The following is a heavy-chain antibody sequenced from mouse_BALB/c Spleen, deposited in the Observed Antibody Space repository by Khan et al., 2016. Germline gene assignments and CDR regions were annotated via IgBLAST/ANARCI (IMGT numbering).Heavy chain of an antibody. J-gene: IGHJ4*01. CDR3: VREGYAMDY. V-gene: IGHV10-3*03. CDR2: IRSKSNNYAT. CDR1: GFTFNTYA. Sequence: EVQLVESGGGLVQPKGSLKLSCAASGFTFNTYAMHWVCQAPGKGLEWVARIRSKSNNYATYYADSVKDRFTISRDDSQSMLYLQMNKLKTEYTAMYYCVREGYAMDYWGQGTSVTVSS.